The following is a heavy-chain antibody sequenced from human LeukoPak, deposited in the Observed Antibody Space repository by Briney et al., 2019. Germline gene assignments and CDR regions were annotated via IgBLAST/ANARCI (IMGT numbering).Heavy chain of an antibody. D-gene: IGHD6-13*01. CDR3: ARDWGMGPSSSWA. Sequence: GASVKVSCKASGGTFSNYAFSWVRQAPGQGLEWMGGIMPIFGKANYAQKFQGRVTITADESTSTAYMELNSLRSEDTAMNYCARDWGMGPSSSWAWGQGTLVTVSS. V-gene: IGHV1-69*13. CDR2: IMPIFGKA. CDR1: GGTFSNYA. J-gene: IGHJ5*02.